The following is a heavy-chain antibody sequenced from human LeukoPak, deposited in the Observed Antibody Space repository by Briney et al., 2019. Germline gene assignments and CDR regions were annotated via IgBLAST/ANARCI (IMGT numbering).Heavy chain of an antibody. V-gene: IGHV4-39*07. CDR1: GDAISTSSYY. J-gene: IGHJ4*02. CDR3: ARQYYYGSGSYYMLDY. CDR2: IYYSGST. D-gene: IGHD3-10*01. Sequence: SETLSLTCSVSGDAISTSSYYWGWIRQPPGKGLEWIGTIYYSGSTYYNPSLKSRVTISVDKSKNQFSLKLSSVTAADTAVYYCARQYYYGSGSYYMLDYWGQGTLVTVSS.